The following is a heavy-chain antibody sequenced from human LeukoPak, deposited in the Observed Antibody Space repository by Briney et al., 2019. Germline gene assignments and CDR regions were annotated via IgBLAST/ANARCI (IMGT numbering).Heavy chain of an antibody. CDR2: IKQGGSEK. CDR3: AREWQGGIAAAGTRIEGDY. D-gene: IGHD6-13*01. J-gene: IGHJ4*02. Sequence: GGSLRLSCAVSGFSVSGYWMTWVRQAPGKGLEWVANIKQGGSEKNYVDSVKGRFTISRDNAENSLFLQMNSLRVEDTAVYYCAREWQGGIAAAGTRIEGDYWGQGTLVAVSS. V-gene: IGHV3-7*01. CDR1: GFSVSGYW.